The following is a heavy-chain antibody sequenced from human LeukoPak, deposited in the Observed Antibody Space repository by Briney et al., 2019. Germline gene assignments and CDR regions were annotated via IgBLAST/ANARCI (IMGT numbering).Heavy chain of an antibody. CDR3: AKHLRSIVVVTWGFDP. CDR2: ISGSGGST. CDR1: GFTFSSYA. Sequence: GGSLRLSCAASGFTFSSYAMSWVRQAPGKGLEWVSAISGSGGSTYYADSVKGRFTISRDNSKNTLYLQMNSLRAEDTAVYYCAKHLRSIVVVTWGFDPWGQGTLVTVSS. D-gene: IGHD2-21*02. J-gene: IGHJ5*02. V-gene: IGHV3-23*01.